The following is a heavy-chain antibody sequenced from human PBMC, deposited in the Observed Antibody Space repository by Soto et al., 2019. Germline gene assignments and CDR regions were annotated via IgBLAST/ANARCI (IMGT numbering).Heavy chain of an antibody. D-gene: IGHD3-16*01. V-gene: IGHV6-1*01. CDR1: GDTVSSDTAA. J-gene: IGHJ4*02. Sequence: PSQTLSLTCAISGDTVSSDTAAWNWIRQSPSRGLEWLGRTYNRFKWYNDYAVSLKSRITFNPDTSMNLFSLHLNFLTPEDTAVYYCARDRGGLGFWGQGTPVTVSS. CDR2: TYNRFKWYN. CDR3: ARDRGGLGF.